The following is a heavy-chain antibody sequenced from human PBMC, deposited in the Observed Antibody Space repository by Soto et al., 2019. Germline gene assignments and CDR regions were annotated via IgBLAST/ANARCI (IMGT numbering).Heavy chain of an antibody. D-gene: IGHD3-22*01. CDR3: ARASESSGYYSNRFDY. V-gene: IGHV3-66*01. CDR1: GFTVSSNY. CDR2: INSGGNT. J-gene: IGHJ4*02. Sequence: PGGSLRLSCVVSGFTVSSNYMSWVRQAPGKGLEWVSVINSGGNTYYVDSVKGRFTISRDNSKNTLYLQMNSLRAEDTAVYYCARASESSGYYSNRFDYWGQGT.